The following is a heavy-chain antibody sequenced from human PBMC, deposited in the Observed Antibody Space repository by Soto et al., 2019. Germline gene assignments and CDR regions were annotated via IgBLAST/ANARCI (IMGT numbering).Heavy chain of an antibody. J-gene: IGHJ4*02. CDR1: GGTFSSYA. Sequence: ASVKVSCKASGGTFSSYAISWVQQAPGHGLEWMGGIIPIFGTANYAQKFQGRVTIPADESTSTAYMELSSLRSEDTAVYYCARDPIGSGSYYTKKTDWGQGTLVTVSS. V-gene: IGHV1-69*13. CDR3: ARDPIGSGSYYTKKTD. CDR2: IIPIFGTA. D-gene: IGHD3-10*01.